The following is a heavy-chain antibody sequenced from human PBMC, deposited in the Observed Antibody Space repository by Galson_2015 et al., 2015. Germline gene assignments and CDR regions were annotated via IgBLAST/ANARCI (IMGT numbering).Heavy chain of an antibody. D-gene: IGHD4-23*01. CDR1: GFTVSSNE. J-gene: IGHJ4*02. V-gene: IGHV3-69-1*02. CDR2: ISGGSTI. CDR3: ARGTGTTVVTTVDY. Sequence: SLRLSCAASGFTVSSNEMSWVRQAPGKGLEWVSSISGGSTIYYADSVKGRFTISRDNSKNTLFLLMDTLRGEDTAVYYCARGTGTTVVTTVDYWGQGTLVTVSS.